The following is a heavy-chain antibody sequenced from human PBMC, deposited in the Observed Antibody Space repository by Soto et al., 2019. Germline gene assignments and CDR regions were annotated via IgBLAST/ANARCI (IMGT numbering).Heavy chain of an antibody. V-gene: IGHV3-23*01. Sequence: EVQLLESGGGLVQPGGSLRLSCAASGFTFSNYAMSWVRQAPGKGLEWVSGLSDGGGSTFYADSVKGRFTISRDNAKNTLYLQMSSLRAEDTAVYYCTTAGNGDYWGQGTLVTVSS. CDR3: TTAGNGDY. D-gene: IGHD2-8*01. J-gene: IGHJ4*02. CDR1: GFTFSNYA. CDR2: LSDGGGST.